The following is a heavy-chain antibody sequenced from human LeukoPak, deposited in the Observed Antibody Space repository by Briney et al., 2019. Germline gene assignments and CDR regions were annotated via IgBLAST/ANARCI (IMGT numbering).Heavy chain of an antibody. CDR1: GGSFSGYY. Sequence: PSETLSLTCAVYGGSFSGYYWSWVRQPPGKGLEWMGEINHSGSTNYNPSLKSRVTISVDTSKNQFSLKLSSVTAADTAVYYCARGGPGGMDVWGKGTTVTVSS. CDR3: ARGGPGGMDV. V-gene: IGHV4-34*01. CDR2: INHSGST. J-gene: IGHJ6*04.